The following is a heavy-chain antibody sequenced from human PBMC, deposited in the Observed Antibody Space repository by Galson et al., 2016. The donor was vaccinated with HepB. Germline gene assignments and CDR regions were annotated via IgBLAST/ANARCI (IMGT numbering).Heavy chain of an antibody. CDR3: ARDPGSSSWKNYFDY. Sequence: SLRLSCAASGFNFNTFGMHWVRQAPGKGLEWLAVMWYDGVNQYYADSVKGRFTISRDNSKNTLYLQMDSLRVEDTAVYYCARDPGSSSWKNYFDYWGQGTLLTVSS. J-gene: IGHJ4*02. D-gene: IGHD6-13*01. CDR2: MWYDGVNQ. V-gene: IGHV3-33*01. CDR1: GFNFNTFG.